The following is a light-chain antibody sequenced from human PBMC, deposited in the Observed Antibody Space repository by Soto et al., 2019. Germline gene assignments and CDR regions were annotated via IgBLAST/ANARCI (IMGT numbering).Light chain of an antibody. CDR1: SGHSNNA. CDR2: VKSDGSH. V-gene: IGLV4-69*01. CDR3: QTWGTGIQGV. J-gene: IGLJ3*02. Sequence: QLVLTQSPSASASLGASVKLTCTLSSGHSNNAIAWHQQRPQKGPRYLMKVKSDGSHTKGDGIPDRFSGSSSGTERHLIISSLKSEDEADYYCQTWGTGIQGVFGGGTKLTVL.